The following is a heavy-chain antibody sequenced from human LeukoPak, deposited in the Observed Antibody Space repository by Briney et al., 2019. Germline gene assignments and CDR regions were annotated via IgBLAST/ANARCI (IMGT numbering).Heavy chain of an antibody. CDR2: IYYSGST. J-gene: IGHJ4*02. V-gene: IGHV4-59*01. D-gene: IGHD6-13*01. CDR3: ARATSSWYNIMGY. Sequence: KSSETLSLTCTVSGGSISSYYWSWIRQPPGKGLEWIGYIYYSGSTNYNPSLKSRVTISVDTSKDQFSLKLSSVTAADTAVYYCARATSSWYNIMGYWGQGTLVTVSS. CDR1: GGSISSYY.